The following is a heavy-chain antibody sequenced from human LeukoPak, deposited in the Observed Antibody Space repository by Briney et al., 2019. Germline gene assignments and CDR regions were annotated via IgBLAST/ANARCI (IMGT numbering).Heavy chain of an antibody. V-gene: IGHV4-61*02. CDR3: ARAASIAARATFDY. J-gene: IGHJ4*02. Sequence: TSQTLSLTCTVSGGSISSGDYYWSWIRQPAGKGLEWIGRIYTSGSTNYNPSLKSRVTISVDTSKNQFSLKLSSVTAADTAAYYCARAASIAARATFDYWGQGTLVTVSS. CDR2: IYTSGST. CDR1: GGSISSGDYY. D-gene: IGHD6-6*01.